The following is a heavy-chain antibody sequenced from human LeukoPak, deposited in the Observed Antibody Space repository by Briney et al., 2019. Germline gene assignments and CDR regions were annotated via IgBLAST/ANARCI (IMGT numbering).Heavy chain of an antibody. CDR3: AREQAAVADFDY. CDR2: IYYSGST. CDR1: GGSISSGDYY. Sequence: PSETLSLTCTVSGGSISSGDYYWSWIRQPPGKGLEWIGYIYYSGSTYSNPSLKSRVTISVDTSKNQFSLKLSSVTAADTAVYYCAREQAAVADFDYWGQGTLVTVSS. V-gene: IGHV4-30-4*08. J-gene: IGHJ4*02. D-gene: IGHD6-19*01.